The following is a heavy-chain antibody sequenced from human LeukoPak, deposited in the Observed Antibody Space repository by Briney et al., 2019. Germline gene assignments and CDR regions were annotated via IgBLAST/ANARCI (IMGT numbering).Heavy chain of an antibody. CDR2: INHSGST. D-gene: IGHD3-10*01. CDR1: GGSFSGYY. V-gene: IGHV4-34*01. CDR3: ARVVTMVRGFHPSALGY. Sequence: PSETLSLTCAVYGGSFSGYYWSWIRQPPGKGLEWIGEINHSGSTNYNPSLKSRVTISVDTSKNQFSLKLSSVTAADTAVYYCARVVTMVRGFHPSALGYWGQGTLVTVSS. J-gene: IGHJ4*02.